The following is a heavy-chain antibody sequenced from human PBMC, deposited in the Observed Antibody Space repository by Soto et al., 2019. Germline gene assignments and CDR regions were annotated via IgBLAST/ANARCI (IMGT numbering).Heavy chain of an antibody. V-gene: IGHV3-21*01. J-gene: IGHJ3*02. CDR2: ISDSSNYI. CDR1: AFTFSTYT. Sequence: EVQLVESGGGLVQPGGSLRLSCAASAFTFSTYTMNWVRQAPGKGLEWVSAISDSSNYIYYRDSLKGRFTISRDNAKNSLYMQMISLRVHDSAVYYCARGGRWFGESEGVDMWGQGTTVTVSS. D-gene: IGHD3-10*01. CDR3: ARGGRWFGESEGVDM.